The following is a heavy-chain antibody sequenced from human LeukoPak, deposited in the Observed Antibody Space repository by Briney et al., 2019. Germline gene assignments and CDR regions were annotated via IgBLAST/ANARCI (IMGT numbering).Heavy chain of an antibody. D-gene: IGHD3/OR15-3a*01. J-gene: IGHJ4*02. Sequence: GGSLRLSCAASGFTFSSYSMHWVRQAPGKGLEWLTLISYHGSNKDYTDSVKGRFTISRDNSKNTLFLQMNSLRTEDTAIYFCARSPERLGQGYLDSWGQGTLATVSS. CDR1: GFTFSSYS. CDR3: ARSPERLGQGYLDS. CDR2: ISYHGSNK. V-gene: IGHV3-30*04.